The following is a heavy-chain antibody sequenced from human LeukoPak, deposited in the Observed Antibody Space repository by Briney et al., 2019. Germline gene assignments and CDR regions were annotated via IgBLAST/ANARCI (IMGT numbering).Heavy chain of an antibody. Sequence: SETLSLTCAVYGGSFSGYYWSWIRQPPGKGLEWIGEINHSGSTNYNPSLKSRVTISVDMSKNQFSLKLNSVTAADTAVYYCARARVARAFSHAFDIWGQGTMVTVSS. CDR2: INHSGST. V-gene: IGHV4-34*01. CDR1: GGSFSGYY. CDR3: ARARVARAFSHAFDI. J-gene: IGHJ3*02.